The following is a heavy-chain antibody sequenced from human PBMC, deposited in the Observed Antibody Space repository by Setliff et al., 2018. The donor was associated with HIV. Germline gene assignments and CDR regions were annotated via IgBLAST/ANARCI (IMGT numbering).Heavy chain of an antibody. CDR2: LHSGYKT. CDR3: ARHKTHYDFYAFDV. V-gene: IGHV3-66*02. Sequence: GGSLRLSCEASGFTVRSNYMSWVRQAPGKGLEWVSILHSGYKTSYSDSVKGRFTISRDNAKNLLLLYMDSLRPEDTAIYYCARHKTHYDFYAFDVWGQGTMVTVSS. J-gene: IGHJ3*01. D-gene: IGHD3-3*01. CDR1: GFTVRSNY.